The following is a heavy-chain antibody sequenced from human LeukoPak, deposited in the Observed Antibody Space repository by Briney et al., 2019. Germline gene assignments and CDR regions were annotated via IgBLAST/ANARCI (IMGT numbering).Heavy chain of an antibody. D-gene: IGHD5-12*01. V-gene: IGHV1-18*01. Sequence: ASVKVSCKASGYTFTRYGISWVRQAPGQGLEWMGGIGSYNGKTNYAQTLQGRGTMTTDTYTSTAYMDLRSLRSDNTAVYYCARSGAAITRLYDYWGQGTLVTVSS. CDR1: GYTFTRYG. CDR3: ARSGAAITRLYDY. CDR2: IGSYNGKT. J-gene: IGHJ4*02.